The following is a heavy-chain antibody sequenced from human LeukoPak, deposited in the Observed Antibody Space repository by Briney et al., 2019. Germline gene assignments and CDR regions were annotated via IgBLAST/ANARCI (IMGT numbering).Heavy chain of an antibody. CDR3: ARGCSGGSCFANDYYYYYMDV. CDR1: GFTFSDYY. J-gene: IGHJ6*03. CDR2: ISSSGSTI. V-gene: IGHV3-11*04. Sequence: GGSLRLSCAASGFTFSDYYMSWIRQAPGKGLEWVSYISSSGSTIYYADSVKGRFTISRDNAKNSLYLQMNSLRAEDTAVYYCARGCSGGSCFANDYYYYYMDVWGKGTTVTVSS. D-gene: IGHD2-15*01.